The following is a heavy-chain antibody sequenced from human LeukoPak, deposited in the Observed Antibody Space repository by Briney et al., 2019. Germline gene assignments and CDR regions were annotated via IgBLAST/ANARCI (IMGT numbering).Heavy chain of an antibody. CDR3: ASHSGYDRSMPRYYYMDV. CDR1: GYTFTGYY. Sequence: GASVKVSCKASGYTFTGYYMHWVRQAPGQGLEWMGWINPNSGGTNYAQKFQGRVTMTRDTSISTAYMELSRLRSDDTAVYYCASHSGYDRSMPRYYYMDVWGKGTTVTVFS. V-gene: IGHV1-2*02. J-gene: IGHJ6*03. D-gene: IGHD5-12*01. CDR2: INPNSGGT.